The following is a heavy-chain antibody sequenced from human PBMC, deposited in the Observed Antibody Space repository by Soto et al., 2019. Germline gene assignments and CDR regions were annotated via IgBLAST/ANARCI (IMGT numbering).Heavy chain of an antibody. CDR2: IFSSGTT. Sequence: QVQLQEWGPGLVKPSETLSLTCTVTDGSINSYYWSWVRQPAGKGLEWIGRIFSSGTTDYNPSLMRRVTMSIDTSKNQLSLRLRSVTAADTAVYYCARGPRGQLSGMDVWGQGTTVTVSS. CDR1: DGSINSYY. J-gene: IGHJ6*02. D-gene: IGHD6-13*01. CDR3: ARGPRGQLSGMDV. V-gene: IGHV4-4*07.